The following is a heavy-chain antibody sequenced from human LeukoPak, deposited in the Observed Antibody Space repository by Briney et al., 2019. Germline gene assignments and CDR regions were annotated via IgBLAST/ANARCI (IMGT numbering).Heavy chain of an antibody. J-gene: IGHJ6*04. Sequence: PGGSLRLSCSASGFTFSNYAMHWVRQAPGKGLEYVSTISSNGGSTYYADSLKGRFTIPRDNSKNTLYLQMSSLRAEDTAVYYCVEVQLEPYYYYCMDVWGKGTTVTVSS. D-gene: IGHD1-1*01. CDR2: ISSNGGST. CDR3: VEVQLEPYYYYCMDV. V-gene: IGHV3-64D*06. CDR1: GFTFSNYA.